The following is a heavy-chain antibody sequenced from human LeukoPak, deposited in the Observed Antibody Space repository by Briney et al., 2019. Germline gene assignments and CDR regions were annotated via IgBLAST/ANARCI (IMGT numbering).Heavy chain of an antibody. CDR2: IFSSGNT. J-gene: IGHJ5*02. V-gene: IGHV4-59*11. CDR1: GGSLRGQH. Sequence: SETLSLTCLVSGGSLRGQHWNWIRQPPGKGLEWIGYIFSSGNTNSNPSLRSRLTLSLDASKNQFSLKLKSVTAADTAVYYCARDGGARSFTNGLNWFDPWGQGTLVIVSS. CDR3: ARDGGARSFTNGLNWFDP. D-gene: IGHD2-8*01.